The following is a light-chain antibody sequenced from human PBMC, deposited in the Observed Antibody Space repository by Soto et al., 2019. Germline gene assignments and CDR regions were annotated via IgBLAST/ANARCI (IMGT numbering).Light chain of an antibody. CDR1: QSISSTY. J-gene: IGKJ2*01. Sequence: SVLTQSPGTLSLSPGEGATLSCRTSQSISSTYLAWYQQRPGQAPKLLIYAASSRATGIPDRFSGSGSGTDFTLTISRLEPEDFAVYYCQQYFGSLYPFGQGNKLEI. V-gene: IGKV3-20*01. CDR2: AAS. CDR3: QQYFGSLYP.